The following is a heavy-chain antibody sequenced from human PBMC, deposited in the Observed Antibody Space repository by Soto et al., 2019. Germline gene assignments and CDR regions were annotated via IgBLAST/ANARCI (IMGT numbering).Heavy chain of an antibody. Sequence: SETLSLTCTVSGGSISSYYWSWIRQPAGKGLEWIGRIYTSGSTNYNPSLKSRVTMSVDTSKNQFSLKLSSVTAADTAVYYCASLGHDYGSGSYYDYFDDWGQGNLVTVS. D-gene: IGHD3-10*01. J-gene: IGHJ4*02. CDR3: ASLGHDYGSGSYYDYFDD. CDR2: IYTSGST. V-gene: IGHV4-4*07. CDR1: GGSISSYY.